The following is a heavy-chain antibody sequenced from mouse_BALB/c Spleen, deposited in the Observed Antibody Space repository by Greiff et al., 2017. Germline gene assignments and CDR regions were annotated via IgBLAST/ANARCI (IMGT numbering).Heavy chain of an antibody. J-gene: IGHJ3*01. CDR2: IWGDRST. CDR3: AERAYYAYDGAY. V-gene: IGHV2-3*01. CDR1: GFSLTSYG. Sequence: QVQLKESGPGLVAPSQSLSITCTVSGFSLTSYGVSWVRQPPGKGLEWLGVIWGDRSTNYHSALISRLSISKDNSKSQVFLKLNSLQTDDAAKYCCAERAYYAYDGAYWGQGTLVTVSA. D-gene: IGHD2-9*01.